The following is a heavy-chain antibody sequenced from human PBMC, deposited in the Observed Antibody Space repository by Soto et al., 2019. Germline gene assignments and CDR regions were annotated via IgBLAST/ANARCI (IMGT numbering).Heavy chain of an antibody. D-gene: IGHD3-9*01. V-gene: IGHV3-21*01. Sequence: EVQLVESGGGLVKPGASLRLSCAASGFTFYSFSMNWVRQAAGRGPEWVSYIDTTSNYIYYADSVRGRFTISRDNAKDSLYLQMYSLRAEDTAVYSCVRDIGQYFRSGYMDVWGRGTTVTVSS. J-gene: IGHJ6*03. CDR2: IDTTSNYI. CDR1: GFTFYSFS. CDR3: VRDIGQYFRSGYMDV.